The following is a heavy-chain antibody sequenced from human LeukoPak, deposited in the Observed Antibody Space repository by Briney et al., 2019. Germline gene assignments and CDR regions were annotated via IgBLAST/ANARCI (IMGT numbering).Heavy chain of an antibody. CDR2: IYHSGTT. J-gene: IGHJ4*02. V-gene: IGHV4-59*13. CDR3: ARGGRPGEYFDY. Sequence: PSETLSLTCSVSGGSITSYYWTWIRQPPGKGLEWIGYIYHSGTTNYNPSLKSRVTISVDTSKNQFSLKLSSVTAADTAVYYCARGGRPGEYFDYWGQGTLVTVSS. CDR1: GGSITSYY. D-gene: IGHD7-27*01.